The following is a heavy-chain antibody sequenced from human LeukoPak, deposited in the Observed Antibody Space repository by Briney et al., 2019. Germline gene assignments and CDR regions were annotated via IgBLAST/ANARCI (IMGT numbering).Heavy chain of an antibody. CDR1: GGTFSSYA. D-gene: IGHD3-22*01. CDR3: ATDSSGYYLCAFDI. V-gene: IGHV1-69*04. Sequence: SVKVSCKASGGTFSSYAISWVRQAPGQGLEWMGRIIPILGIANYAQKFQGRVTITADKSTSTAYMELSSLRSEDTAVYYYATDSSGYYLCAFDIWGQGTMVTVSS. CDR2: IIPILGIA. J-gene: IGHJ3*02.